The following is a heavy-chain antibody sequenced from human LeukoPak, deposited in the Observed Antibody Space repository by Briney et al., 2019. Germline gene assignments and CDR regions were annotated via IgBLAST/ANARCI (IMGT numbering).Heavy chain of an antibody. V-gene: IGHV3-21*01. CDR3: ARVSSYGSGSYTLFDY. CDR2: ISSSSSYI. D-gene: IGHD3-10*01. J-gene: IGHJ4*02. Sequence: GGSLRLSCAASGFTFSSYSMNWVRQAPGKGLEWVSSISSSSSYIYYADSVKGRFTISRDNAKNSLYLQMNSLRAEDTAVYYCARVSSYGSGSYTLFDYWGQGTLVTVSS. CDR1: GFTFSSYS.